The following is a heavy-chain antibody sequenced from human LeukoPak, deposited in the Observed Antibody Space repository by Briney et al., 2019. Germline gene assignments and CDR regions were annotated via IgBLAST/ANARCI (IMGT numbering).Heavy chain of an antibody. CDR3: ARGGSYLYT. CDR1: GFTFSSHW. D-gene: IGHD1-26*01. J-gene: IGHJ5*02. CDR2: IKQDGSRK. V-gene: IGHV3-7*03. Sequence: GGSLRLSCVASGFTFSSHWMSWVRQAPGKGLEWVANIKQDGSRKYYVDSVKGRFTISRDNAKNSIDLQMSSLRAEDTAVYYCARGGSYLYTWGQGTLVTVSS.